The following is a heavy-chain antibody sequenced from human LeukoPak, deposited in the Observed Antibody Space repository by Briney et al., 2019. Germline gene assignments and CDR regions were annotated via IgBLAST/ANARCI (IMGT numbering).Heavy chain of an antibody. CDR1: GFTFSSHA. D-gene: IGHD3-9*01. Sequence: GGSLRLSCAASGFTFSSHAMSWVRQAPGKGLEWVSGITGSGGSRYYADLVKDRFTISRDNSKNTLYLQMNSLRAEDTAVYYCAKSGIVTDPDYWGQGTLVTVSS. CDR3: AKSGIVTDPDY. J-gene: IGHJ4*02. V-gene: IGHV3-23*01. CDR2: ITGSGGSR.